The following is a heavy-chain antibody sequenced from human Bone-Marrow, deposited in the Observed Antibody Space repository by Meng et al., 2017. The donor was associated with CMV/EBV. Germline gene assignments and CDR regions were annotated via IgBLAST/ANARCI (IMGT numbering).Heavy chain of an antibody. Sequence: SVKVSCKASGFTFTSSAVQWVRQARGQRLEWIGWIVVGSGNTSYAQKFQERVTITRDMSTSTAYMELSSLRSEDTAVYYCAAADYGDYYYGMDVWGQGTTVTVSS. D-gene: IGHD4-17*01. CDR3: AAADYGDYYYGMDV. J-gene: IGHJ6*02. V-gene: IGHV1-58*01. CDR2: IVVGSGNT. CDR1: GFTFTSSA.